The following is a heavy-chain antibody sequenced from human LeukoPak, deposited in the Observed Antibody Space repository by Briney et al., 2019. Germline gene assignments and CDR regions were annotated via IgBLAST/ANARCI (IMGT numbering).Heavy chain of an antibody. CDR1: GFTFEDYA. V-gene: IGHV3-66*01. J-gene: IGHJ4*02. Sequence: GRSLRLSCAASGFTFEDYAMHWVRQAPGKGLEWVSITYSGDTTYYADSVKGRFIISRDDSKNTLSLQVNDLRVEDTAVYYCARERPDSRNLDSWGRGALVTVSS. D-gene: IGHD1-14*01. CDR2: TYSGDTT. CDR3: ARERPDSRNLDS.